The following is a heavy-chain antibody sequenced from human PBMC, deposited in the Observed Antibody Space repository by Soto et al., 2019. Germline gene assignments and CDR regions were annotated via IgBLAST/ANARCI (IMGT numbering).Heavy chain of an antibody. CDR3: AKDVGHYYAMDV. J-gene: IGHJ6*02. Sequence: GGSLRLSCAVSGIAFDDYTMHWVRQVPGRGLEWVSGISWNSGIIEYADSVKGRFTVSRENAKNSLYLQMNSLRPEDTALYYCAKDVGHYYAMDVWGQGTTVTVSS. V-gene: IGHV3-9*01. CDR1: GIAFDDYT. CDR2: ISWNSGII.